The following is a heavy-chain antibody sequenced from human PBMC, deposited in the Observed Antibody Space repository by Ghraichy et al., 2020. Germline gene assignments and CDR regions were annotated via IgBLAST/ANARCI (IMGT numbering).Heavy chain of an antibody. J-gene: IGHJ6*02. V-gene: IGHV1-18*01. D-gene: IGHD3-3*01. CDR2: ISAYNGNT. CDR1: GYTFTSYG. CDR3: ARDWMDSYYDFWSGLDVHYGMDV. Sequence: ASVKVSCKASGYTFTSYGISWVRQAPGQGLEWMGWISAYNGNTNYAQKLQGRVTMTTDTSTSTAYMELRSLRSDDTAVYYCARDWMDSYYDFWSGLDVHYGMDVWGQGTTVTVSS.